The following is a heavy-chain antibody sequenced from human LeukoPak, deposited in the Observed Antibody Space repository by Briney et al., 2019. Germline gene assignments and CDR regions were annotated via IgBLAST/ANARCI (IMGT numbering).Heavy chain of an antibody. CDR1: GFTFSSYA. CDR2: IKQDGSEK. J-gene: IGHJ6*02. D-gene: IGHD3-3*01. V-gene: IGHV3-7*01. CDR3: ARDPHVEYYYYYGMDV. Sequence: GGSLRLSCAASGFTFSSYAMSWVRQAPGKGLEWVANIKQDGSEKYYVDSVKGRFTISRDNAKNSLYLQMNSLRAEDTAVYYCARDPHVEYYYYYGMDVWGQGTTVTVSS.